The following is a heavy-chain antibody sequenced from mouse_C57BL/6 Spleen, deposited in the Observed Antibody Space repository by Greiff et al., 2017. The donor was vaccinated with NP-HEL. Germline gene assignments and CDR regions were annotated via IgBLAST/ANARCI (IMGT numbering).Heavy chain of an antibody. J-gene: IGHJ1*03. Sequence: QVQLQQPGAELVRPGSSVKLSCKASGYTFTSYWMHWVKQRPIQGLEWIGNIDPSDSETHFNQKFKDKATLTVDKSSSTAYMQLSSLTSEVSAVYFCARWGNYVRFGVWGTGTTVTVSS. V-gene: IGHV1-52*01. CDR3: ARWGNYVRFGV. CDR1: GYTFTSYW. CDR2: IDPSDSET. D-gene: IGHD2-1*01.